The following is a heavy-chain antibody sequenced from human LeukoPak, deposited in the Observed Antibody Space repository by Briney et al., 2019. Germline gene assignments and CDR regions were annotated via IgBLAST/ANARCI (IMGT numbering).Heavy chain of an antibody. CDR2: LYHSGST. Sequence: SETLSLTCTVSDYSISSAYYWGWIRQPPGKGLEWIGSLYHSGSTYYNPSLKSRVTISVDTSKNQFSLKLSSVTAADTAVYYCARSYDSSGYYYGPQGYWGQGTLVTVSS. J-gene: IGHJ4*02. V-gene: IGHV4-38-2*02. D-gene: IGHD3-22*01. CDR3: ARSYDSSGYYYGPQGY. CDR1: DYSISSAYY.